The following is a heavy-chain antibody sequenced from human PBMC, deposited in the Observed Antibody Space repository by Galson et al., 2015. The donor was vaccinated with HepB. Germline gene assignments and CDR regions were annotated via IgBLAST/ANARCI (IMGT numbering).Heavy chain of an antibody. CDR2: IKSTTDGGTA. D-gene: IGHD2-2*01. Sequence: SLRLSCAVSGFTGSTNYMSWVRQAPGKGLEWVGRIKSTTDGGTADYAAPVKGRFTISRDDSKNTLYLQVNSLRTEDTAVYYCSILKVDTVVPATKYYYYNYYLDVWGKGTTVTVSS. CDR3: SILKVDTVVPATKYYYYNYYLDV. J-gene: IGHJ6*03. V-gene: IGHV3-15*01. CDR1: GFTGSTNY.